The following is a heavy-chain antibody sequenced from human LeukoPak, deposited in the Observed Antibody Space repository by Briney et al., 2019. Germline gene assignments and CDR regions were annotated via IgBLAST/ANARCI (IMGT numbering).Heavy chain of an antibody. CDR1: GYTFRSYW. CDR2: IKQDGSEK. Sequence: GGSLRLSCAASGYTFRSYWMRWVRQAPGKGLEWVANIKQDGSEKNYVDSVKGRFTISRDNAKNSLYLQMNSLRAEDTAVYYCASGLELDYWGQGTLVTVSS. J-gene: IGHJ4*02. CDR3: ASGLELDY. V-gene: IGHV3-7*03.